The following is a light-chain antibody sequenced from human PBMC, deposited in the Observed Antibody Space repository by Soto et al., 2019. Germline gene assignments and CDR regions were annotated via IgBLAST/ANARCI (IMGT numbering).Light chain of an antibody. Sequence: EIVLTQSPGTLSLSPGERATLSCRASQTVRNNYLAWYQQKPGQAPRLVIYGASNRATGIPDRFSASGSGTDFTLTISRLEPEDFAVYYCQQRSNWPLTFGGGTKVDIK. CDR3: QQRSNWPLT. CDR2: GAS. CDR1: QTVRNNY. J-gene: IGKJ4*01. V-gene: IGKV3D-20*02.